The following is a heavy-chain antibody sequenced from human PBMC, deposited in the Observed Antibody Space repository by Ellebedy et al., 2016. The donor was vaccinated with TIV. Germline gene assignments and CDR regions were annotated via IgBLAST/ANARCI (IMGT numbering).Heavy chain of an antibody. CDR3: ARAVGFDWLLTHFDS. V-gene: IGHV1-18*01. Sequence: AASVKVSCKASGYTFTNYGVSWVRQAPGQGLEWVGWISGHSGNRRYAPKVQGRVAMTRDTSTNVAYMELRSLRSDDTAIYYCARAVGFDWLLTHFDSWGQGTLVTVSS. J-gene: IGHJ4*02. CDR2: ISGHSGNR. CDR1: GYTFTNYG. D-gene: IGHD3-9*01.